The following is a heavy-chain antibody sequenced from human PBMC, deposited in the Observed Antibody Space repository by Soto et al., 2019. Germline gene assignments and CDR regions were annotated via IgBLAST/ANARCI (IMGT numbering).Heavy chain of an antibody. D-gene: IGHD3-22*01. Sequence: SETLSLTCTVSGGSISSSSYYWGWIRQPPGKGLEWIGSIFYSGSTYYNPSLKSRVTISVDTSKNQFSLKLSSVTAADTAVYYCARHYYDTLGYWGQGTLVTV. CDR1: GGSISSSSYY. CDR2: IFYSGST. V-gene: IGHV4-39*01. CDR3: ARHYYDTLGY. J-gene: IGHJ4*02.